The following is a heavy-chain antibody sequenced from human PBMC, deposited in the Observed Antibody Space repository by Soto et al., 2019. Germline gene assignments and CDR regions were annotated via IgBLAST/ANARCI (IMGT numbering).Heavy chain of an antibody. D-gene: IGHD1-1*01. CDR3: ARGSGPMTQDDY. CDR2: MNPNRGNT. Sequence: QVQLVKSGAEVKKPGASVKVSCKASGYTFPSIDINWVRQAPEQGLEWMGWMNPNRGNTGYAQKFQGRVTMTRNTSISTAYMELSSLRSEDTAVYYCARGSGPMTQDDYWGQGTLVTVSS. V-gene: IGHV1-8*01. J-gene: IGHJ4*02. CDR1: GYTFPSID.